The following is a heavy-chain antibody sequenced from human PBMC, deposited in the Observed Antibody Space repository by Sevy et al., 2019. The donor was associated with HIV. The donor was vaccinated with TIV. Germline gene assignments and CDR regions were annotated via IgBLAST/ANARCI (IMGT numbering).Heavy chain of an antibody. D-gene: IGHD5-12*01. CDR3: SRAITVEGRGVGY. CDR2: INPGGTST. V-gene: IGHV3-74*01. CDR1: GFTFSNYW. Sequence: GGSLRLSCAASGFTFSNYWMHWVRQAPGKGLVWVSRINPGGTSTDYADSVKGRFTISRDNAKNSLYLQMNSLRAEDRGVYYCSRAITVEGRGVGYWGQGTLVTVSS. J-gene: IGHJ4*02.